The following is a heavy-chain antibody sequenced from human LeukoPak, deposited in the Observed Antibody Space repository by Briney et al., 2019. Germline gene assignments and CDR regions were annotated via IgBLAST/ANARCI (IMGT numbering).Heavy chain of an antibody. CDR3: TKHRYGDIMVYHGVEGSFDY. J-gene: IGHJ4*02. Sequence: QPGGSLRLSCAASGFTFSSYAMSWVRQAPGKGLEWVSAISGSGGSTYYADSVKGRFTISRDNSKNTLYLEMKSLRAGDTAVYYCTKHRYGDIMVYHGVEGSFDYWGQGTLVTVSS. D-gene: IGHD2-8*01. CDR2: ISGSGGST. CDR1: GFTFSSYA. V-gene: IGHV3-23*01.